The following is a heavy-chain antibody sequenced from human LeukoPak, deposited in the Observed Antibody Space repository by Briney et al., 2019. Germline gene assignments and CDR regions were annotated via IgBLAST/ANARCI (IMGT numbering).Heavy chain of an antibody. CDR2: ISYDGSNK. V-gene: IGHV3-30-3*01. CDR1: GFTFSSYA. J-gene: IGHJ3*02. CDR3: ASRPGIAVPPGAFDI. Sequence: GGSLTLSCAASGFTFSSYAMHWVRQAPGKGLEWVAVISYDGSNKYYADSVKGRFTISRDNSKNTLYLQMNSLRAEDTAVYYCASRPGIAVPPGAFDIWGQGTMVTVSS. D-gene: IGHD6-19*01.